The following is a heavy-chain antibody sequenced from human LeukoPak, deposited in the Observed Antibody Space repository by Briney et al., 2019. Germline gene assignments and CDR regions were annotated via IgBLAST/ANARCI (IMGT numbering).Heavy chain of an antibody. CDR2: ISSSGSTT. CDR3: ARDLFLGGYTYGHNWFDP. V-gene: IGHV3-48*03. D-gene: IGHD5-18*01. Sequence: GGSLRLSCVASGFTFSSYEMNWVRQAPGKGLEWISYISSSGSTTYYADSVKGRFTISRDNAKNSLYLQMSSLRAEDTAVYYCARDLFLGGYTYGHNWFDPWGQGTLVTVSS. CDR1: GFTFSSYE. J-gene: IGHJ5*02.